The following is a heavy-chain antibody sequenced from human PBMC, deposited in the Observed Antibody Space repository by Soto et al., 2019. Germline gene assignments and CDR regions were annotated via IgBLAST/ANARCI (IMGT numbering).Heavy chain of an antibody. CDR2: ITSSGSNT. V-gene: IGHV3-23*01. Sequence: EVQLLESGGDLVQRGGSLRLSCAASGFTFSGYGMSWVRQAPGKGLEWVSSITSSGSNTYYVDSVKGRFIISRDNSKNTLYLQMNSLTVEDTAVYYCAKEQGRVAAALDYWGQGTLVTVSS. J-gene: IGHJ4*02. D-gene: IGHD6-13*01. CDR1: GFTFSGYG. CDR3: AKEQGRVAAALDY.